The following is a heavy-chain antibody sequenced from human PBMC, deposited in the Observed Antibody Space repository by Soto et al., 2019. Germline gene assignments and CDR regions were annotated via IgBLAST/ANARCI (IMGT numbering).Heavy chain of an antibody. CDR3: AREDRIPAPGGIWFHH. J-gene: IGHJ5*02. V-gene: IGHV4-59*02. D-gene: IGHD6-13*01. Sequence: XGSLYLTCSVSGGSVDNYYGSWIRQAPGKGLEWIGYVYHNGRTSYNPSLKSRVNISVDRSKNQFSLNLSSVTAADAAVYYCAREDRIPAPGGIWFHHWRQGTLVTVSS. CDR1: GGSVDNYY. CDR2: VYHNGRT.